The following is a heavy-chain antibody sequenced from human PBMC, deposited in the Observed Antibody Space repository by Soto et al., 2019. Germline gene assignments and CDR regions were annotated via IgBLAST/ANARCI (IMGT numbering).Heavy chain of an antibody. Sequence: QITLKESGPTLVKPTQTLTLTCIFSGVSLSTSGVGVGWIRQPPGKALEWLALIFWDDDKRYSPSLKSRLTITKDSSKNQAVLTMTNMDPADTATYSCAHRGGNSLTFDYWGQGTLVTVSS. CDR2: IFWDDDK. V-gene: IGHV2-5*02. CDR1: GVSLSTSGVG. J-gene: IGHJ4*02. D-gene: IGHD6-13*01. CDR3: AHRGGNSLTFDY.